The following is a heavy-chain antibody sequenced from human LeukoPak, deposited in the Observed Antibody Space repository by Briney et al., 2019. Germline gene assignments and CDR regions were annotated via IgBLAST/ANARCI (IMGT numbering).Heavy chain of an antibody. V-gene: IGHV1-2*02. J-gene: IGHJ4*02. Sequence: ASVKVSCKASGYTFTDYSLHWVRQAPGQGLEWMGSINPKSGVTNYALEFQGRVTMTIDTSITSVYMELSSLKSDDTAFYYCARDCNQGSWGQGTLVTVSS. CDR2: INPKSGVT. CDR3: ARDCNQGS. CDR1: GYTFTDYS.